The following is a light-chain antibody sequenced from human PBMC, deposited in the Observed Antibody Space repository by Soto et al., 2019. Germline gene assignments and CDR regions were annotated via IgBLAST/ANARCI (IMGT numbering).Light chain of an antibody. J-gene: IGLJ1*01. CDR2: XTS. CDR3: LLSYGAAGV. Sequence: QAVVTQEPSLTVSPGGTVTLTCGSSTGAVTSGHYPYWFQQKPGQAPRTLXXXTSNKHSXXXXXXXGSLLGGKAALTLSGXXXXXXXXXYCLLSYGAAGVFGTGTKLTVL. V-gene: IGLV7-46*01. CDR1: TGAVTSGHY.